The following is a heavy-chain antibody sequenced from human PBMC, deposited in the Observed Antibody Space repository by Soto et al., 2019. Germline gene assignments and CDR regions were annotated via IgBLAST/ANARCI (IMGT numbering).Heavy chain of an antibody. Sequence: SVKVSCKASGGTFSSYTISWVRQAPGQGLEWMGRIIPILGIANYAQKFQGRVTITADKSTSTAYMELSSLRSEDTAVYYCARGREQWLAYDAYDIWGQGTMVTVSS. V-gene: IGHV1-69*02. D-gene: IGHD6-19*01. CDR3: ARGREQWLAYDAYDI. CDR2: IIPILGIA. J-gene: IGHJ3*02. CDR1: GGTFSSYT.